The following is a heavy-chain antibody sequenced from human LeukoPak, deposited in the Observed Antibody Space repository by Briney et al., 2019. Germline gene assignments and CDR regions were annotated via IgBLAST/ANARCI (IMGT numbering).Heavy chain of an antibody. J-gene: IGHJ4*02. Sequence: SETLSLTCTGSGGSISSYYWSWIRQPPGKGLEWIGYIYYSGSTNYNPSLKSRVTISVDTSKNQFSLKLSSVTAADTAVYYCARGGYSYGSYYFDYWGQGTLVTVSS. V-gene: IGHV4-59*01. CDR3: ARGGYSYGSYYFDY. D-gene: IGHD5-18*01. CDR2: IYYSGST. CDR1: GGSISSYY.